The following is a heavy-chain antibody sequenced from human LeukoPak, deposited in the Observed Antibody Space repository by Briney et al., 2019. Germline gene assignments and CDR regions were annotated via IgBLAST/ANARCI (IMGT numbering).Heavy chain of an antibody. CDR1: GGSISSRSYY. V-gene: IGHV4-39*07. D-gene: IGHD2-15*01. CDR2: ISYSGST. J-gene: IGHJ5*02. Sequence: SETLSLTCTVSGGSISSRSYYWGWIRQPPGKGLEWIGSISYSGSTYYNPSLKSRVTISVDTSKNQFSLKLSSVTAADTAVYYCARDQRVVAATSWFDPWGQGTLVTVSS. CDR3: ARDQRVVAATSWFDP.